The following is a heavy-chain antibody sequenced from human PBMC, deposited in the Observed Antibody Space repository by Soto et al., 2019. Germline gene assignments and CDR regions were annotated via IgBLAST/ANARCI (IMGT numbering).Heavy chain of an antibody. Sequence: EVQLLESGGGLVQPGRSLRLSCAASGFTFSNYAMSWVRQAPGQGLDWVSAICGCGGTTYYADSVKGRFTISRDNSKNTLFLQMNSLRAEDAAVYYCAKFFVETGSNSGWPWSFHYWGQGTLVTVSS. CDR3: AKFFVETGSNSGWPWSFHY. J-gene: IGHJ4*02. D-gene: IGHD6-25*01. CDR1: GFTFSNYA. V-gene: IGHV3-23*01. CDR2: ICGCGGTT.